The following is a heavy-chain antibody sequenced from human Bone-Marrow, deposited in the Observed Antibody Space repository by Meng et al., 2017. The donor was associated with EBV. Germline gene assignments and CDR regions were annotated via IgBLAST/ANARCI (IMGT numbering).Heavy chain of an antibody. V-gene: IGHV4-30-2*01. CDR3: ARVRGSDYTDYSLDY. D-gene: IGHD4-11*01. J-gene: IGHJ4*02. Sequence: LRLHAAGPGLVKASQTLSLSCAVSGASINSGDDSWTWIRQPPGRGLEWIGYIYHSGSTHYNPSLKSRVTISVDRSKNQFSLQLTSVTAADTAVYFCARVRGSDYTDYSLDYWGQGTLVTVSS. CDR1: GASINSGDDS. CDR2: IYHSGST.